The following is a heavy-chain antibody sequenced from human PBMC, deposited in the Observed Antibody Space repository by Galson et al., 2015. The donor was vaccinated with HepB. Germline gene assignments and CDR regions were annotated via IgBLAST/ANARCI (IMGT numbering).Heavy chain of an antibody. CDR3: ARFHGISITGQFDY. V-gene: IGHV4-34*01. Sequence: TLSLTCAAYGGSFSGFYWSWVRQTPKKGLEWIGEIDHSGTAHYSPSLRSRVTITIDTSKNQFSLSLISVTAADTAVYFCARFHGISITGQFDYWGQGILVTGSS. D-gene: IGHD3-3*01. CDR1: GGSFSGFY. J-gene: IGHJ4*02. CDR2: IDHSGTA.